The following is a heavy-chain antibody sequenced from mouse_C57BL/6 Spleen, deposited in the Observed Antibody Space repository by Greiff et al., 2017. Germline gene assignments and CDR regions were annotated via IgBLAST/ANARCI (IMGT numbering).Heavy chain of an antibody. J-gene: IGHJ2*01. V-gene: IGHV1-15*01. D-gene: IGHD2-3*01. Sequence: QVQLQQSGAELVRPGASVTLSCKASGYTFTDYEMHWVKQTPVHGLEWIGAIDPETGGTAYNQKFKGKAILTADKSSSTAYMELRSLTSEDSAVYYCTSRGYDGYFDYWGQGTTLTVSS. CDR3: TSRGYDGYFDY. CDR1: GYTFTDYE. CDR2: IDPETGGT.